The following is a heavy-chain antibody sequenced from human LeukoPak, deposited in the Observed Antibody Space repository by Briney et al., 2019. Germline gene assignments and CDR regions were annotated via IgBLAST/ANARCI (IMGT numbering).Heavy chain of an antibody. J-gene: IGHJ5*02. CDR1: GFTFSSYA. Sequence: GGSLRLSCAASGFTFSSYAMSWVRQVPGKGLEWVSAISGSGGSTYYADSVKGRFTISRDNSKNTLYLQMNSLRAEDTAVYYCAKDIVPAAISGWFDPWGQGTLVTVSS. CDR2: ISGSGGST. D-gene: IGHD2-2*02. V-gene: IGHV3-23*01. CDR3: AKDIVPAAISGWFDP.